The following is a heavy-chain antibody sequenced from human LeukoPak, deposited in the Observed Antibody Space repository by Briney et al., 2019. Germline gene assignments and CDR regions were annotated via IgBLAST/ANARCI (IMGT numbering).Heavy chain of an antibody. CDR1: GYTFTCYA. V-gene: IGHV1-3*03. D-gene: IGHD3-10*01. J-gene: IGHJ4*02. CDR2: INAGNGNT. Sequence: ASVKVSCKASGYTFTCYAMHWVRQAPGQRLEWMGWINAGNGNTKYSQEFQGRVTITRDTSASTAYMELSSLRSEDMAVYYCARYYIEGRCFDYWGQGTLVTVSS. CDR3: ARYYIEGRCFDY.